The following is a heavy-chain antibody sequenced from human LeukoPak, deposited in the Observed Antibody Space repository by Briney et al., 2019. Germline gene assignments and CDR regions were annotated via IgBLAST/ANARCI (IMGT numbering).Heavy chain of an antibody. D-gene: IGHD1-26*01. J-gene: IGHJ5*02. CDR3: ARGEREWFDP. CDR2: INPSGGST. Sequence: PGXXREWMGIINPSGGSTSYAQKFQGRVTMTRDMSTSTVYMELSSLRSEDTAVYYCARGEREWFDPWGQGTLVTVSS. V-gene: IGHV1-46*01.